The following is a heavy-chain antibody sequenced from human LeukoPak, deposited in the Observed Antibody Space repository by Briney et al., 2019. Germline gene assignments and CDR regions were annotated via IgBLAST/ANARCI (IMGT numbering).Heavy chain of an antibody. CDR2: INHSGST. Sequence: SETLSLTCAVYGGSFSGYYWSWIRQPPGKGLEWIGEINHSGSTNYNPSLKSRVTISVDTSKNQFSPKLSSVTAADTAVYYCARGRGRAYYYYYYMDVWGKGTTVTVSS. J-gene: IGHJ6*03. D-gene: IGHD2-15*01. CDR3: ARGRGRAYYYYYYMDV. CDR1: GGSFSGYY. V-gene: IGHV4-34*01.